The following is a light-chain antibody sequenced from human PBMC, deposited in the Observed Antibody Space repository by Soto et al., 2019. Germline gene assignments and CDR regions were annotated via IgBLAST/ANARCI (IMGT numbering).Light chain of an antibody. V-gene: IGKV3-20*01. J-gene: IGKJ3*01. Sequence: EIVLTQSPGTLSLSPGERATLSCRASQSVSSSYLAWYQQKPGQDPRLLIYGASSRATGIPGRFSGSGSGTDFTLTISRLEPEDFAVYYCQQYGRSPFTFGPGTKVDIK. CDR3: QQYGRSPFT. CDR1: QSVSSSY. CDR2: GAS.